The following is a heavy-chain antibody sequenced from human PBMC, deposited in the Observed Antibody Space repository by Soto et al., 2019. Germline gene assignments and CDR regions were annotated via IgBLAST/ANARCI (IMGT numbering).Heavy chain of an antibody. Sequence: EVQLVESGGGLVQPGRSLRLSCTASGFTFGDYAMSWFRQAPGKGLEWVGFIRSKAYGGTTEYAASVKGRFTISRDDSKSIAYLQMNSLKTEDTAVYYCTRLALWQQLDEESYFDYWGQGSLVTVSS. D-gene: IGHD6-13*01. CDR2: IRSKAYGGTT. CDR1: GFTFGDYA. J-gene: IGHJ4*02. CDR3: TRLALWQQLDEESYFDY. V-gene: IGHV3-49*03.